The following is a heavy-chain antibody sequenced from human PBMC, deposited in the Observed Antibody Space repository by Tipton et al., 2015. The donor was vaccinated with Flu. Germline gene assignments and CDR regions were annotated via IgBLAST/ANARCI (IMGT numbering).Heavy chain of an antibody. D-gene: IGHD6-13*01. CDR1: GDSIGSRYY. CDR2: IYYSGTT. Sequence: TLSLTCSVSGDSIGSRYYWSWIRQSPGKGLEWIGNIYYSGTTKYTPSLKSRLSMSVDTSKNLFSLNLSSVTAADTAVYYCARSRGIEAEAGVWVYWGQGTLVTVSS. V-gene: IGHV4-59*01. CDR3: ARSRGIEAEAGVWVY. J-gene: IGHJ4*02.